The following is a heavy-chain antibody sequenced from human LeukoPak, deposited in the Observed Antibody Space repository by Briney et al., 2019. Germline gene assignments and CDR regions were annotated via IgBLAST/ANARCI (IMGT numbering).Heavy chain of an antibody. CDR1: GDSVSSNSAA. Sequence: SQTLSLTCAISGDSVSSNSAAWNWIRQSPSSGLEWLGRTYYRSKWYNDYAISVKSRITINPDTSKNQFSLQLNSVTPEDMAVYYCARDLCSSSSCPNNWIDPWGQGTLVTVSS. D-gene: IGHD2-2*01. V-gene: IGHV6-1*01. CDR2: TYYRSKWYN. J-gene: IGHJ5*02. CDR3: ARDLCSSSSCPNNWIDP.